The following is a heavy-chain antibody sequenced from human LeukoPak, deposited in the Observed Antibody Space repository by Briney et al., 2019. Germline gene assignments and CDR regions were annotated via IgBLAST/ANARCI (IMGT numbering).Heavy chain of an antibody. V-gene: IGHV3-30*04. CDR3: ARVASQGDGNYYKGAHYYGVDV. Sequence: PGGSLRLSCTASGFTFTSYAMHWVRQAPGKGLEWVAVISYDASNKYYADSVKGRFTISRDNSKNTLYLQMNSLRAEDTAVYYCARVASQGDGNYYKGAHYYGVDVWGPGTTVTVSS. CDR1: GFTFTSYA. J-gene: IGHJ6*02. CDR2: ISYDASNK. D-gene: IGHD3-10*01.